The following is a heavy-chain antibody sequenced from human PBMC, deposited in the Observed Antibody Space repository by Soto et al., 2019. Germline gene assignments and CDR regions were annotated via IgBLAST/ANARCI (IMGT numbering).Heavy chain of an antibody. CDR2: INVGDAGT. CDR3: AKNYQFDC. D-gene: IGHD2-2*01. V-gene: IGHV3-23*01. Sequence: PGGSLRLSCAASGFIFTSYAVSWVRQAPGKGLEWVSSINVGDAGTNYADSVKGRFTISRDNSKNTLYLQMNFLRADDTAIYYCAKNYQFDCWGQGTLVTVSS. CDR1: GFIFTSYA. J-gene: IGHJ4*02.